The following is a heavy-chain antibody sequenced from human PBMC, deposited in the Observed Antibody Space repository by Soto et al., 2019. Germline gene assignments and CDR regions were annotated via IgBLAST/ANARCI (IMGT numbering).Heavy chain of an antibody. D-gene: IGHD5-12*01. V-gene: IGHV1-69*04. J-gene: IGHJ4*02. CDR2: IIPLLDIA. Sequence: SVKVSCKASGGTFSNDIITWVRQAPGQGLEWMGRIIPLLDIANYAQKFQGRVTITADKSTSTAYMELNSLRSEDTAVYYCVRDSPIGSAYSGYDGIDYWGQGTPVTVSS. CDR1: GGTFSNDI. CDR3: VRDSPIGSAYSGYDGIDY.